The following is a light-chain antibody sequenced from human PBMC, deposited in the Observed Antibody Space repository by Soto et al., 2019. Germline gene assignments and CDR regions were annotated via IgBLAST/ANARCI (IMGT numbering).Light chain of an antibody. V-gene: IGLV2-8*01. CDR1: SNDVGGYNF. CDR2: EVS. J-gene: IGLJ1*01. Sequence: TRPPYATGYLGQAVTISYTETSNDVGGYNFVSWYQQHPGKAPKLMIFEVSKRPSGVPDRFSGSKSGSTASLTVSGLQAEDEADYYCSSYAGNNIYYVFGTGTKVTVL. CDR3: SSYAGNNIYYV.